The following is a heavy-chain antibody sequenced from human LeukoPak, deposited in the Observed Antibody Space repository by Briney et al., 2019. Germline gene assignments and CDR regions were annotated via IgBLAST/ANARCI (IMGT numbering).Heavy chain of an antibody. J-gene: IGHJ4*02. CDR3: TRLGGSPPYFDY. CDR2: IRRKGNDYAT. Sequence: GGSLRLSCAASGFTFSGSAVHWVRQASGRGLEWVGHIRRKGNDYATTFAASVKGRFTISRDDSKNTAYLKMDSLKTEDTAMYFCTRLGGSPPYFDYWGQGTLVTVSS. V-gene: IGHV3-73*01. D-gene: IGHD3-16*01. CDR1: GFTFSGSA.